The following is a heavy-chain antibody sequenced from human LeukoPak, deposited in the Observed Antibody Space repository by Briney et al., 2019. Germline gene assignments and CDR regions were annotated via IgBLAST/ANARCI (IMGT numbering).Heavy chain of an antibody. CDR2: INGCGGST. CDR3: AKGPWHSSGWSAHHPAFDL. V-gene: IGHV3-23*01. D-gene: IGHD6-19*01. CDR1: GYTFTGYY. J-gene: IGHJ2*01. Sequence: SCKASGYTFTGYYMHWVRQAPGKGLEWVSGINGCGGSTCYADSVKGRFTISRDNAKNTLYLQMNSLRAEDTAVYYCAKGPWHSSGWSAHHPAFDLWGGGPRVTVPT.